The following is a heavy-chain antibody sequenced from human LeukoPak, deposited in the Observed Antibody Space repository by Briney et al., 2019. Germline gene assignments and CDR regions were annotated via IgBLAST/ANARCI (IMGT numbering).Heavy chain of an antibody. J-gene: IGHJ4*02. D-gene: IGHD1-1*01. Sequence: PGGSLRLSCAASGFTFSSYDMYWVRQAPGKGLEWVGDIRYEGRNKNYADSVKGRFTISRDNSKNTLHLKMNSLRAEDTAVYYCARDSGHYFDYWGQGTLVTVSS. CDR3: ARDSGHYFDY. CDR2: IRYEGRNK. CDR1: GFTFSSYD. V-gene: IGHV3-33*07.